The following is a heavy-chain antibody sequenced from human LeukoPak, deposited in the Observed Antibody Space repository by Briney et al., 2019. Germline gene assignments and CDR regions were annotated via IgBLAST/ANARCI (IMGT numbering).Heavy chain of an antibody. Sequence: SETLSLTFAVYGGSFSGFYWSWIRQPPGKGLQWIGEINHSGSTNYNPSLKSRVTISVDTSKNQFSLKLSSVTAADTAVYYCARDLYGSNDFLPESPWGQGTLVTVSS. J-gene: IGHJ5*02. CDR1: GGSFSGFY. V-gene: IGHV4-34*01. CDR2: INHSGST. CDR3: ARDLYGSNDFLPESP. D-gene: IGHD3-10*01.